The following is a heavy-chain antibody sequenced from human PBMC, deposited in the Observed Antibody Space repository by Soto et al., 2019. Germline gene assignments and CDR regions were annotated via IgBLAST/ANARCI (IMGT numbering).Heavy chain of an antibody. V-gene: IGHV4-59*08. CDR2: IYYTGST. D-gene: IGHD2-21*01. J-gene: IGHJ4*02. Sequence: SETLSLTCTVSGGTISNNYWTWIRQTPGKGLEWIGYIYYTGSTSYNSSFKSRVTISLDTPKNLFSLSLTSVTAADTAVYYCARIAGTNLDYWGQGTPVTVSS. CDR1: GGTISNNY. CDR3: ARIAGTNLDY.